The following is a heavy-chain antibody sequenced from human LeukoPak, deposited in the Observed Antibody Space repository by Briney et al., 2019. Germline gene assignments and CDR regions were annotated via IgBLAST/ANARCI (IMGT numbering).Heavy chain of an antibody. D-gene: IGHD4-23*01. V-gene: IGHV1-69*05. CDR3: ARLGGGNNNWFDP. CDR1: GGTFSSYA. Sequence: ASVKVSCKASGGTFSSYAISWVRQAPGQGLEWMGGIIPIFGTANYAQKFQGRVTITTDESTSTAYMELSSLRSEDTAVYYCARLGGGNNNWFDPWGQGTLVTVSS. CDR2: IIPIFGTA. J-gene: IGHJ5*02.